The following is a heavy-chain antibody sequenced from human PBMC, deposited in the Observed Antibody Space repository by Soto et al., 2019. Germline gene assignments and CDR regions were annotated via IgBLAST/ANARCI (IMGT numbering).Heavy chain of an antibody. J-gene: IGHJ5*02. Sequence: SVKVSCKASGYTFTSYTISWVRQAPGQGLEWMGRIIPILGIANYAQKFQGGVTITADKSTSTAYMELSSLRSEDTAVYYCARGGVSVLMVYAIENWFDPWGQGTLVTVSS. CDR3: ARGGVSVLMVYAIENWFDP. CDR1: GYTFTSYT. CDR2: IIPILGIA. D-gene: IGHD2-8*01. V-gene: IGHV1-69*02.